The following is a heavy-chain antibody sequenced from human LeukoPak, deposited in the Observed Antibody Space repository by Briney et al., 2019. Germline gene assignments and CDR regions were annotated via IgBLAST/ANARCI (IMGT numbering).Heavy chain of an antibody. CDR1: GFTFSSYA. Sequence: PGGSLRLSCAASGFTFSSYAMHWVRQAPGKALVWVSRINSDESSTSYADSVKGRFTISRDNAKNTLYLQMNSLRAEDTAVYYCARGGFGELFLSWFDPWGQGTLVTVSS. D-gene: IGHD3-10*01. CDR2: INSDESST. CDR3: ARGGFGELFLSWFDP. J-gene: IGHJ5*02. V-gene: IGHV3-74*01.